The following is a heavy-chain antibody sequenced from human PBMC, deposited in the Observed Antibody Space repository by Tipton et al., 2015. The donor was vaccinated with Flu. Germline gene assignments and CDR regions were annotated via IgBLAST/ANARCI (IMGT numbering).Heavy chain of an antibody. CDR3: ATLTGDDY. D-gene: IGHD7-27*01. J-gene: IGHJ4*02. Sequence: SLRLSCAASGFTFSNYEMNWVRQAPGKGLEWLSYISSSGNTISYADSVRGRFTISRDNTKKSLYLQLSSLRAEDTAIYYCATLTGDDYWGQGTLVTASS. V-gene: IGHV3-48*03. CDR2: ISSSGNTI. CDR1: GFTFSNYE.